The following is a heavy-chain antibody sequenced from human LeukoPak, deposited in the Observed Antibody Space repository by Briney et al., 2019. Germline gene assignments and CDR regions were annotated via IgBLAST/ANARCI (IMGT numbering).Heavy chain of an antibody. CDR3: ARGALVEVAATDAFDI. J-gene: IGHJ3*02. Sequence: GGSLRLSCAASGFTFSSYGMHWVRQAPGKGLEWVAVLWYDGTQKYYADSVKGRFTISRDNSKNTLYLQMNSLRAEDTAVYYCARGALVEVAATDAFDIWGQGTMVTVSS. V-gene: IGHV3-33*01. CDR2: LWYDGTQK. CDR1: GFTFSSYG. D-gene: IGHD2-15*01.